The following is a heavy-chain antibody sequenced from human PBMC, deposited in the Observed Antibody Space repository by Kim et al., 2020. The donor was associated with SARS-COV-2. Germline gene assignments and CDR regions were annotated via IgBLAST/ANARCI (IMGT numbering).Heavy chain of an antibody. D-gene: IGHD6-6*01. CDR2: TYYRSKWYH. CDR3: ASSRPYYYYAMDV. V-gene: IGHV6-1*01. Sequence: SQTLSLTCAISGDSVSANSAAWNWIRQSPSRGLEWLGRTYYRSKWYHDYAVSVKGRITITPDTSKNQFSLQLNSVTPEDTAVYYCASSRPYYYYAMDVWGQGTTVTVSS. J-gene: IGHJ6*02. CDR1: GDSVSANSAA.